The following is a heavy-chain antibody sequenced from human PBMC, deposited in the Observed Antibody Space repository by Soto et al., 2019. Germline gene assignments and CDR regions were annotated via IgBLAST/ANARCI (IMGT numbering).Heavy chain of an antibody. J-gene: IGHJ4*02. Sequence: QVPLVESGGGVVHPGRSLRLSCAASGFTFSSYGMHWVRQAPGKGMEWVAVIWYDGSNKYYADSVKGRFTISRDNSKNTLYLQMNSLRDEDTAVYYCAGGRGYFDYWGQGTLVTVSS. CDR1: GFTFSSYG. V-gene: IGHV3-33*01. CDR3: AGGRGYFDY. CDR2: IWYDGSNK. D-gene: IGHD3-16*01.